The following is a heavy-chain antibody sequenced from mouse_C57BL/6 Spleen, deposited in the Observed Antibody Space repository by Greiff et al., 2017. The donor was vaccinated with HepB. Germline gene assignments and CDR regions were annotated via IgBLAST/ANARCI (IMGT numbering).Heavy chain of an antibody. D-gene: IGHD1-1*01. CDR1: GYTFTSYW. CDR3: TREGSIYFDY. CDR2: INPSSGYT. Sequence: QVQLQQSGAELAKPGASVKLSCKASGYTFTSYWMHWVQQRPGQGLEWIGYINPSSGYTKYNQKFKDKATLTADKSTRTAYMQLSSLTYEDSAVYCCTREGSIYFDYWGQGTTLTVSS. J-gene: IGHJ2*01. V-gene: IGHV1-7*01.